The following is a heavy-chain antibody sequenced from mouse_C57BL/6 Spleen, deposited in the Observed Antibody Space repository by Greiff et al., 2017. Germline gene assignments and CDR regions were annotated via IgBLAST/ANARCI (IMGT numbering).Heavy chain of an antibody. Sequence: VQLQQSVAELVRPGASVTLSCKASGYTFTDNEMHWVKQTPVQGLEWIGDIDPETGGTAYNQKFKGKAILAADKSSSTAYLERRSLTSEDSAVYYSTRSPRGFDYWGQGTTLTVSS. CDR2: IDPETGGT. CDR1: GYTFTDNE. J-gene: IGHJ2*01. CDR3: TRSPRGFDY. V-gene: IGHV1-15*01.